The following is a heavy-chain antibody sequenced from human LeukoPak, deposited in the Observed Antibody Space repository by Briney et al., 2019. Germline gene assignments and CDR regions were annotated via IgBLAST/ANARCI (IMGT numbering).Heavy chain of an antibody. D-gene: IGHD4-11*01. V-gene: IGHV4-39*01. J-gene: IGHJ2*01. Sequence: PSETLSLTCTISGGSISSSAYHWGWIRQPPGKGLEWIGSIFYSGSTYYNPSLKSRVTISVDTSKNQFSLKLSSVIAADTAVYYCARYYSDLGYFDLWGRGTLVTVSS. CDR3: ARYYSDLGYFDL. CDR1: GGSISSSAYH. CDR2: IFYSGST.